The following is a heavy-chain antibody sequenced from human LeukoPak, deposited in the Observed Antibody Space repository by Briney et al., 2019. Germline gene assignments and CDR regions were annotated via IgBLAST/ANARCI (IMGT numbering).Heavy chain of an antibody. Sequence: SETLSLTCTVSGGSISINSYYWAWIRQPPGKGLEWIGSIYYTGTTYYNPSLKSRVTISVDTSKNQFFLKLNSVTAADTAVYYCAKSRGLSLYNEWGQGTLVTVSS. CDR2: IYYTGTT. J-gene: IGHJ4*02. CDR1: GGSISINSYY. D-gene: IGHD3/OR15-3a*01. V-gene: IGHV4-39*01. CDR3: AKSRGLSLYNE.